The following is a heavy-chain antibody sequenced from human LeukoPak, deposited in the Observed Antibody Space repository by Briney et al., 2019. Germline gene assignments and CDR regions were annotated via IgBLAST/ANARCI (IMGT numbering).Heavy chain of an antibody. CDR1: GFTFSTFA. D-gene: IGHD3-22*01. V-gene: IGHV3-23*01. CDR3: AKAPDSSGFPSYFDS. J-gene: IGHJ4*02. CDR2: LSDSAVSS. Sequence: EGSLRLSCAVSGFTFSTFAMNWVRQAPGKGLEWVSSLSDSAVSSYYADSVKGRFTISRDNSKNTLYLQMNSLRAEDTATYYCAKAPDSSGFPSYFDSWGQGTLVAVSS.